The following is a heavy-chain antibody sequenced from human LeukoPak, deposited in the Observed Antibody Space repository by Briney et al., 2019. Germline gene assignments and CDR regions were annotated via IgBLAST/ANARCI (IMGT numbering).Heavy chain of an antibody. CDR1: GFTFSSYD. CDR3: TRGAAGFDY. J-gene: IGHJ4*02. Sequence: GGSLRLSCAASGFTFSSYDMHWVRQATGKGLEWVSGIGKAGDTYYSGSVKGRFTFSRENAKNSLYLEMNSLRARDTAVYYCTRGAAGFDYWGQGTLVTVSS. CDR2: IGKAGDT. V-gene: IGHV3-13*04. D-gene: IGHD6-13*01.